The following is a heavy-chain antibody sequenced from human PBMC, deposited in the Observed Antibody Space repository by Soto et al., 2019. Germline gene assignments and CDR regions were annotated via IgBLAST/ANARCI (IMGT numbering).Heavy chain of an antibody. V-gene: IGHV3-15*01. CDR1: GLIFRNAW. Sequence: PGGSLRLSCAASGLIFRNAWMSWVRQAPGKGLEWVGRIKSKSSGGTTDYAAPVEGRVTISRDDSKSTLYLQMTSLTIEDTAVYFCASEKGWRQSPLDPWGQGALVTVSS. CDR3: ASEKGWRQSPLDP. J-gene: IGHJ5*02. D-gene: IGHD4-4*01. CDR2: IKSKSSGGTT.